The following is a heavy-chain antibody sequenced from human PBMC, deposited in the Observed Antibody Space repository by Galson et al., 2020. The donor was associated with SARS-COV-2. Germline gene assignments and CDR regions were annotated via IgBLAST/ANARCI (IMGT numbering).Heavy chain of an antibody. CDR3: ARELRYFDWLLLAAENYYYYYGMDV. D-gene: IGHD3-9*01. CDR2: INTNTGNP. CDR1: GYTFTSYA. Sequence: ASVKVSCKASGYTFTSYAMNWVRQAPGQGLEWMGWINTNTGNPTYAQGFTGRFVFSLDTSVSTAYLQISSLKAEDTAVYYCARELRYFDWLLLAAENYYYYYGMDVWGQGTTVTVSS. J-gene: IGHJ6*02. V-gene: IGHV7-4-1*02.